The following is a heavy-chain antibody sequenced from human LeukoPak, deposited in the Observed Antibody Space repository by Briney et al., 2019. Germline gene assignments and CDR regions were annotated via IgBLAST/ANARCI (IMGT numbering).Heavy chain of an antibody. CDR1: GGSISSYY. Sequence: SETLSLTCTVSGGSISSYYWSWIRQPPGKGLEWIGYIYYSGSTNYNPSLKSRVTISVDTSKNQFSLKLSSVTAADTAVYYCARDRGSTYYYDSSGYVAFDTWGQGTMVTVSS. J-gene: IGHJ3*02. CDR3: ARDRGSTYYYDSSGYVAFDT. V-gene: IGHV4-59*01. CDR2: IYYSGST. D-gene: IGHD3-22*01.